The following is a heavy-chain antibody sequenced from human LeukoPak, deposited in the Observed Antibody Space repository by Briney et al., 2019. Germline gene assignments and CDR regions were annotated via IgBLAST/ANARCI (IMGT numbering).Heavy chain of an antibody. J-gene: IGHJ4*02. Sequence: SETLSLTCTVSGGSISSYYWSWIRQPPGKGLEWIGYIYYSGSTNYNPSLKSRVTISVDTSKNQFSLKLSSVTAADTAVYYCARTNSGTWYYYDSSGSPYYFDDWGQGTLVTVSS. CDR2: IYYSGST. V-gene: IGHV4-59*08. D-gene: IGHD3-22*01. CDR3: ARTNSGTWYYYDSSGSPYYFDD. CDR1: GGSISSYY.